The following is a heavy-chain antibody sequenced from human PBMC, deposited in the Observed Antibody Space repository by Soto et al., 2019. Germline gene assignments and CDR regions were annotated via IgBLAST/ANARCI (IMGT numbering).Heavy chain of an antibody. D-gene: IGHD3-16*01. Sequence: QVQLQESSPGLVKPSQTLSLTCTVSGGSISSGGYSCRWIRQHPGQGLAWIGYIVTGGSTYYSPSIQSRAAISIDTSKKQCSLTLASVTAADAGVYYCARLRIPDYGFDIWGLGTMVTVSS. CDR1: GGSISSGGYS. V-gene: IGHV4-31*03. CDR3: ARLRIPDYGFDI. J-gene: IGHJ3*02. CDR2: IVTGGST.